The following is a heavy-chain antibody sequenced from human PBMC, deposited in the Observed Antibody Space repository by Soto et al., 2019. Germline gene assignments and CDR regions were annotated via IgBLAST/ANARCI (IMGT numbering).Heavy chain of an antibody. Sequence: SETLSLTCTVSGGSISSYYWSWIRQPPGKGLEWIGYIYYSGSTNYNPSLKSRVTISVDTSKNQFSLKLSSVTAADTAVYYCARDRRGPGGYYDSSGYSIWGQGTLVTVSS. CDR1: GGSISSYY. CDR2: IYYSGST. J-gene: IGHJ4*02. V-gene: IGHV4-59*01. CDR3: ARDRRGPGGYYDSSGYSI. D-gene: IGHD3-22*01.